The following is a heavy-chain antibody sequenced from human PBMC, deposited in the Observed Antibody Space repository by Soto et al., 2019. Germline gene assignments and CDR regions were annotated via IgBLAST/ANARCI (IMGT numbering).Heavy chain of an antibody. CDR2: IYYSGST. D-gene: IGHD5-18*01. J-gene: IGHJ6*02. Sequence: PSETLSLTCTVSGGSISSYYWSGIRQPPGTGLEWIGYIYYSGSTNYNPSLKSRVTISVDTSKNQFSLKLSSVTAADTAVYYCASNIGYTGYYYYGMDVWGQGTTVTVSS. CDR3: ASNIGYTGYYYYGMDV. CDR1: GGSISSYY. V-gene: IGHV4-59*01.